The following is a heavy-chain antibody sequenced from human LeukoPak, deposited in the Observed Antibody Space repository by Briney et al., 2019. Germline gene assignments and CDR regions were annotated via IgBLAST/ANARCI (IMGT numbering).Heavy chain of an antibody. V-gene: IGHV3-7*03. J-gene: IGHJ4*02. CDR3: GRAMKD. CDR2: VNQDTSER. CDR1: GFVFSDYW. Sequence: GGSLRLSCAASGFVFSDYWMHLVRQAPGKGLEWVANVNQDTSERYYVDSVKGRFTISRDNAKNSLYLQMNSQRAEDTAVYYCGRAMKDWGQGILVTVSS.